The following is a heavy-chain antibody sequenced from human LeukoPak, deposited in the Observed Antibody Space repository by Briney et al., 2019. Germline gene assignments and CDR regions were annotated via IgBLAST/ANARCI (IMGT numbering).Heavy chain of an antibody. CDR3: ARVGYNYGYVDY. D-gene: IGHD5-18*01. Sequence: PSETLSLTCAVSGYSISSGYCWGWIRQPPGKGLEWIGRIFPSGSTYFNPSLQSRVTISVDTSNNQFSLKLSSVTAADTAVYHCARVGYNYGYVDYWGQGTLVTVSS. V-gene: IGHV4-38-2*01. CDR1: GYSISSGYC. CDR2: IFPSGST. J-gene: IGHJ4*02.